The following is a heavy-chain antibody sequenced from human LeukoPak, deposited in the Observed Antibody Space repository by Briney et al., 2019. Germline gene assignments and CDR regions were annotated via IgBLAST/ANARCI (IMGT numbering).Heavy chain of an antibody. CDR2: IYYSGST. CDR1: GGSISSYY. V-gene: IGHV4-59*01. J-gene: IGHJ4*02. Sequence: SETRSLTCTVSGGSISSYYWSWIRQPPGKGLEWIGYIYYSGSTNYNPSLKSRVTISVDTSKNQFSLKLSSVTAADTAVYYCARGSYYYDSSGYSETGEIDWGQGTLVTVSS. D-gene: IGHD3-22*01. CDR3: ARGSYYYDSSGYSETGEID.